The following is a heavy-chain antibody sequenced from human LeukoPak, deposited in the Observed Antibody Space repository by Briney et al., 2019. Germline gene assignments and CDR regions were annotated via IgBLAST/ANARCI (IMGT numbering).Heavy chain of an antibody. D-gene: IGHD6-19*01. V-gene: IGHV3-23*01. J-gene: IGHJ4*02. CDR1: GFTVSSNY. CDR2: ISGSGGST. Sequence: GGSLRLSCAASGFTVSSNYMSWVRQAPGKGLEWVSAISGSGGSTYYADSVKGRFTISRDNSKNTLYLQMNSLRAEDTAVYYCAKAFGSPYSSGWYEGFDYWGQGTLVTVSS. CDR3: AKAFGSPYSSGWYEGFDY.